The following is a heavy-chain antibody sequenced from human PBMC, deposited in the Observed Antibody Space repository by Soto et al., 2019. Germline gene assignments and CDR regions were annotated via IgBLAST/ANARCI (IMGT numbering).Heavy chain of an antibody. CDR2: ISGSGGTT. D-gene: IGHD6-25*01. V-gene: IGHV3-23*01. J-gene: IGHJ4*02. Sequence: EVQPLESGGGLVQPGRSLRLACAASGFTFSSYAMSWVRQAPGQGLDWVSAISGSGGTTYYADSVKGRFTISRDNSKNTLFLQMNSLRAEDAAVYYCAKFFVETGSNSGWPWSFHYWGQGTLVTVSS. CDR1: GFTFSSYA. CDR3: AKFFVETGSNSGWPWSFHY.